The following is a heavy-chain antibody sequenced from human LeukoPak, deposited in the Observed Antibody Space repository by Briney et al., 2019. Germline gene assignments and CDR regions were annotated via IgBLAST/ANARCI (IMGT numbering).Heavy chain of an antibody. D-gene: IGHD3-22*01. CDR1: GGTFSSYA. Sequence: SVKVSCKASGGTFSSYAISWVRQAPGQGLEWMGGIIPIFGTANYAQKFQGRVTITADESTSTAYMELSSLRSEDTAVYYCARGSRITMIQQGFDYWGQGTLVTVSS. CDR3: ARGSRITMIQQGFDY. CDR2: IIPIFGTA. V-gene: IGHV1-69*01. J-gene: IGHJ4*02.